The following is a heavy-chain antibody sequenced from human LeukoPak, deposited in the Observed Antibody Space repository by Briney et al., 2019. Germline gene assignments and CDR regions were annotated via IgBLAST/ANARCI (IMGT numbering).Heavy chain of an antibody. D-gene: IGHD3-22*01. Sequence: PSETLSLTCTVSGGPISSSSYHWGWIRQPPGKGLEWIGTIYYGGSTYYNPSLKSRVTISVDTSKKQFSLKLTSVTAADAAVYYCARLGDYYDSSGYFDAFDIWGQGTMVTVFS. CDR1: GGPISSSSYH. CDR3: ARLGDYYDSSGYFDAFDI. V-gene: IGHV4-39*01. CDR2: IYYGGST. J-gene: IGHJ3*02.